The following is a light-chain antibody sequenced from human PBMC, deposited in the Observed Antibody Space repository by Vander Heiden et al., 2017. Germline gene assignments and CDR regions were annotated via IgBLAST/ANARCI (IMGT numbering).Light chain of an antibody. Sequence: EIVLPQSPGLLSLTPGERATLSCRASQSVSSSYLTWYQQKPGQAPRLLIYGASSRATASPDRFSGSGSGTDFTLTISRLEPEDFAVYYCQHYGSSPLFTFGPGTKVDIK. CDR1: QSVSSSY. CDR2: GAS. V-gene: IGKV3-20*01. CDR3: QHYGSSPLFT. J-gene: IGKJ3*01.